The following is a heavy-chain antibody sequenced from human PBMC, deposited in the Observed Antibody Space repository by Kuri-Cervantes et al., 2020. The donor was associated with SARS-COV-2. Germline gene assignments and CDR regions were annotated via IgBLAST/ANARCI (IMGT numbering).Heavy chain of an antibody. J-gene: IGHJ6*03. V-gene: IGHV4-34*01. CDR1: GGSFSGYY. Sequence: GSLRLSCAVYGGSFSGYYWSWIRQPPGKGLEWIGEINHSGSTNYNPSLKSRVTISVDTSKNQFSLKLSSVTAADTAVYYCARLLYDSSGDGVGEKYYYYMDVWGKGTTVTVSS. CDR3: ARLLYDSSGDGVGEKYYYYMDV. CDR2: INHSGST. D-gene: IGHD3-22*01.